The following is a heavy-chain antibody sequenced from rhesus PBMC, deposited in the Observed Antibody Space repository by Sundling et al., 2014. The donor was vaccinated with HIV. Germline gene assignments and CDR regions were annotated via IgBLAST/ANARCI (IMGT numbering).Heavy chain of an antibody. Sequence: EVQLVESGGGLAQRGGSLRLSCVASGFTFSSYGLHWVRQAPGKGLEWVTVISDDGSKKYYADSVKDRFTISRDNSKNMLYLQMNNLKLEDTAVYYCATLVVFTAIGFADFDYWGQGVLVTVSS. CDR2: ISDDGSKK. CDR1: GFTFSSYG. V-gene: IGHV3-54*02. CDR3: ATLVVFTAIGFADFDY. D-gene: IGHD2-27*01. J-gene: IGHJ4*01.